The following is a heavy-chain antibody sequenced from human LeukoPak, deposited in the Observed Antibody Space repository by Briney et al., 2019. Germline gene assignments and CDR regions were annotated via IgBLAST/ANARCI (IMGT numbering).Heavy chain of an antibody. CDR2: VHFSGST. CDR1: GASITNYY. Sequence: SETLSLTCTVYGASITNYYWGWTRQPPGKALEWVGSVHFSGSTYYNPSLKSRVLISLDTSKNQVPLRVNSVTAADMAVYYCARGYFDSRGYSSPFDFWGRGTLVTVSS. CDR3: ARGYFDSRGYSSPFDF. J-gene: IGHJ4*02. V-gene: IGHV4-59*08. D-gene: IGHD3-22*01.